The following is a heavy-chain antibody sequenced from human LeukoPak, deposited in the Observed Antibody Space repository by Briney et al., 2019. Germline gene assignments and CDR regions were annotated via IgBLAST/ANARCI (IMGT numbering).Heavy chain of an antibody. CDR3: AREKQLRLF. V-gene: IGHV3-30*04. CDR1: GFTFSSYA. Sequence: GGSLRLSCAASGFTFSSYAMHWVRQAPGKGLEWVAVISYDENNKYYAGSVKGRFTISRDNSKNTLYLQVNSLRAEDTAVYYYAREKQLRLFWGQGTLVTVSS. D-gene: IGHD5-18*01. CDR2: ISYDENNK. J-gene: IGHJ4*02.